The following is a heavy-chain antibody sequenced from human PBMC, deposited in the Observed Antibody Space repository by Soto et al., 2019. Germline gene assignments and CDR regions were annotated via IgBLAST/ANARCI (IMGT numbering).Heavy chain of an antibody. Sequence: SLRLSCAASGFTFSSYAMSWVRQAPGKGLEWVASVKKDGSQTYYMDSVKGRFTISRDNAKSSLFLQMNSLRAEDTAIYYCAKAAQWGQGTLVTVSS. V-gene: IGHV3-7*01. CDR1: GFTFSSYA. CDR3: AKAAQ. J-gene: IGHJ4*02. CDR2: VKKDGSQT.